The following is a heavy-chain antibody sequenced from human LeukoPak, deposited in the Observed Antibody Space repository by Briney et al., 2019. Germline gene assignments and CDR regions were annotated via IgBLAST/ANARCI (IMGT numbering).Heavy chain of an antibody. CDR1: GFTFSDYY. CDR2: ISSSGSTI. D-gene: IGHD3-22*01. CDR3: ARAKTYYYDSSGYYGY. V-gene: IGHV3-11*01. Sequence: GGSLRLSCAASGFTFSDYYMRWIRQAPGKGLEWVSYISSSGSTIYYADSVKGRFTISRDNAKNSLYLQMNSLRAEDTAVYYCARAKTYYYDSSGYYGYWGQGTLVTVSS. J-gene: IGHJ4*02.